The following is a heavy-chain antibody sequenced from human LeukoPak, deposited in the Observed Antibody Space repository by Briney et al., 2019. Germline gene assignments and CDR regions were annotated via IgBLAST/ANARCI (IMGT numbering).Heavy chain of an antibody. CDR1: GGSITNYY. CDR2: IYYTGAT. Sequence: SETLSLTCTVSGGSITNYYWSWIRQPPGKGLAWIGWIYYTGATQYNPSLRGRITFSVDTSQNQFSLKLTSVTAADTAVYYCARYSGNSSRWFDPWGQGTLVTVSS. CDR3: ARYSGNSSRWFDP. D-gene: IGHD1-26*01. V-gene: IGHV4-59*01. J-gene: IGHJ5*02.